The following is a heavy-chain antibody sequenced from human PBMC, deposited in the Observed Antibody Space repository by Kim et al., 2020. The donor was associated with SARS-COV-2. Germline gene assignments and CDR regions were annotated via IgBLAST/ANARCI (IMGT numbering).Heavy chain of an antibody. V-gene: IGHV4-34*01. D-gene: IGHD6-6*01. J-gene: IGHJ5*02. Sequence: SETLSLTCAVYGGSFSDYYWSWIRQPPGKGLEWIGEINHSGSTNYNPSLKSRVTISVDTSKNQFSLKLSSVTAADTAVYYCARAGSSSSGRSSGWFDPWG. CDR1: GGSFSDYY. CDR3: ARAGSSSSGRSSGWFDP. CDR2: INHSGST.